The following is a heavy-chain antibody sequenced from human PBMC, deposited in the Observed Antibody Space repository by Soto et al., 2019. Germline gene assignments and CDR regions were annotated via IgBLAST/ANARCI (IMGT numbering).Heavy chain of an antibody. CDR3: AGKDYYGSGTFDY. CDR1: GGSISSSNW. J-gene: IGHJ4*02. D-gene: IGHD3-10*01. CDR2: IYHSGST. V-gene: IGHV4-4*02. Sequence: PSETLSLTCAVSGGSISSSNWWSWVRQPPGKGLEWIGEIYHSGSTNYNPSRKSRVTISVDKSKNQFSLKLSSVTAADTAVYYCAGKDYYGSGTFDYWGQGTLVTVSS.